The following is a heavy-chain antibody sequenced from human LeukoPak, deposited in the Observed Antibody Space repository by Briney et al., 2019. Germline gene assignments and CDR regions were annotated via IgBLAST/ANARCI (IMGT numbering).Heavy chain of an antibody. CDR1: GYTFTSYD. V-gene: IGHV1-8*03. J-gene: IGHJ6*03. CDR2: MNPNSGNT. D-gene: IGHD5-18*01. Sequence: GASVKVSCKASGYTFTSYDINWVRQATGQGLEWMGWMNPNSGNTGYAQKFQGRVTITRNTSISTAYMELSSLRSEDTAVYYCARGGRVRGYSYGYLFYYYYMDVWGKGTTVTVSS. CDR3: ARGGRVRGYSYGYLFYYYYMDV.